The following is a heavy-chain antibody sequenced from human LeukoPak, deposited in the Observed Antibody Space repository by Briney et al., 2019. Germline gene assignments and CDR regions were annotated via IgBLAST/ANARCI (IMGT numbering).Heavy chain of an antibody. Sequence: SETLSLTCTVSGASISSGAYYWSWIRQHPGKGLEWIGYIHYSGNTYYNPSLKSRVTISVDTSKNQFSLKLSSVTAADTAVYYCARGLDYGDYENRAVGYNWFDPWGQGTLVTVSS. J-gene: IGHJ5*02. D-gene: IGHD4-17*01. CDR3: ARGLDYGDYENRAVGYNWFDP. V-gene: IGHV4-31*03. CDR2: IHYSGNT. CDR1: GASISSGAYY.